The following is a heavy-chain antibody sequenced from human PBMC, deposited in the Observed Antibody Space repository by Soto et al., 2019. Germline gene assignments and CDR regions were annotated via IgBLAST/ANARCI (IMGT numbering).Heavy chain of an antibody. Sequence: SETLSLTCNVSGGAITGYYWNWIRQPPGKGLEWIGYVYFTGSTKYNPSLKSRVTISVDMSKNQFSLRLTSVTSADTALYYCSRERGAVASTADAFDVWGQGTMGTVS. CDR3: SRERGAVASTADAFDV. CDR1: GGAITGYY. V-gene: IGHV4-59*01. D-gene: IGHD6-19*01. CDR2: VYFTGST. J-gene: IGHJ3*01.